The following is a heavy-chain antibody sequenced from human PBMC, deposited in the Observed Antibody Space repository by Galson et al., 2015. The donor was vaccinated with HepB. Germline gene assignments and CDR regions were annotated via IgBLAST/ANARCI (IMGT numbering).Heavy chain of an antibody. CDR1: GFTFSSYG. CDR3: AKDYGGNSNVDY. CDR2: IRYDGSNK. V-gene: IGHV3-30*02. Sequence: SLRLSCAASGFTFSSYGMHWVRQAPGKGLEWVAFIRYDGSNKYYADSVKGRFTISRDNSKNTLYLQMNSLRAEDTAVYYCAKDYGGNSNVDYWGQGTLVTVSS. D-gene: IGHD4-23*01. J-gene: IGHJ4*02.